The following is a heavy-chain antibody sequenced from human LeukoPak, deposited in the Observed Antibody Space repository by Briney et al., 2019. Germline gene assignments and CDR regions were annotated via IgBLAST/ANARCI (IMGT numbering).Heavy chain of an antibody. J-gene: IGHJ4*02. CDR1: GYTFTSYA. Sequence: ASVKVSCKASGYTFTSYAMHWVRQAPGQRLEWMGWINAGNGNTKYSQKFQGRVTITRDTSASTVYMELSSLRSEDTAGYYCARVSGYAGPGDYWGQGTLVTVSS. CDR2: INAGNGNT. D-gene: IGHD5-12*01. V-gene: IGHV1-3*01. CDR3: ARVSGYAGPGDY.